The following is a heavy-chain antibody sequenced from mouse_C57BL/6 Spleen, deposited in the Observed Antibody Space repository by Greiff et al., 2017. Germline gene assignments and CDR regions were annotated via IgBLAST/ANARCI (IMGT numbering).Heavy chain of an antibody. Sequence: VQLQQSGPELVKPGASVKISCKASGYTFTDYYMNWVKQSHGKSLEWIGDINPNNGGTSYNQKFKGKATLTVDKSSSTAYMELRSLTSEDSAVYYCARHYYGRGFAYWGQGTLVTVSA. CDR2: INPNNGGT. CDR3: ARHYYGRGFAY. CDR1: GYTFTDYY. V-gene: IGHV1-26*01. D-gene: IGHD1-1*01. J-gene: IGHJ3*01.